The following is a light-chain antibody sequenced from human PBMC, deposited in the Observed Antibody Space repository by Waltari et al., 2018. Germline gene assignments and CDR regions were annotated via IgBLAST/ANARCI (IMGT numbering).Light chain of an antibody. Sequence: EIVFTQSPATLSLSPGETATLSCRASQSVGTYLAWYQQKPGQAPRLLIYDASNRATGIPDRFRGSGSGTDFTLTISSLEPEDFAVYYCQQRSSWTPHTFGQGARLEIK. CDR3: QQRSSWTPHT. CDR2: DAS. V-gene: IGKV3-11*01. CDR1: QSVGTY. J-gene: IGKJ2*01.